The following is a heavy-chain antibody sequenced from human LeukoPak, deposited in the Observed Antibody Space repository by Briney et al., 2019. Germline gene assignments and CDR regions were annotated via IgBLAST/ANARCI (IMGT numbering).Heavy chain of an antibody. D-gene: IGHD2-2*02. CDR2: ISGSGGST. Sequence: GGSLRLSCAASGFTFSSYAMSWVRQAPGKGLEWVSAISGSGGSTYYADSVKGRFTSSRDNSKNTLYLQMNSLRAEDTAVYYCAKVGEYCSSTSCYRGFDYWGQGTLVTVSS. CDR3: AKVGEYCSSTSCYRGFDY. V-gene: IGHV3-23*01. CDR1: GFTFSSYA. J-gene: IGHJ4*02.